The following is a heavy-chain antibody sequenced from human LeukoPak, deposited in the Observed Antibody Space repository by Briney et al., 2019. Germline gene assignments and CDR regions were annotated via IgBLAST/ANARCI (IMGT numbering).Heavy chain of an antibody. Sequence: SETLSLTCTVSGGSISSYYWSWIRQPAGKGLGWIGRIYTSGSTNYNPSLKSRVTISVDRSKNQLSLKLSSVTAADTAVYYCARAITMVRGADFDYWGQGTLVTVSS. CDR1: GGSISSYY. V-gene: IGHV4-4*07. CDR2: IYTSGST. J-gene: IGHJ4*02. D-gene: IGHD3-10*01. CDR3: ARAITMVRGADFDY.